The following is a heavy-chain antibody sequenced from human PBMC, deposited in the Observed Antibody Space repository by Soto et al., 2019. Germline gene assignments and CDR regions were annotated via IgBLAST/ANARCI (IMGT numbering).Heavy chain of an antibody. CDR2: ISGGGDTT. Sequence: EVQLLESGGGLVQPGGSLRLSCAASGFTFNNYAMTWVRQAPGKGLEWVSAISGGGDTTSYADSVKGRFTVSIDGSKNTLYLQMSSPRAEDTALYYCAKGRGGSGSLTPRVDFWGQGTLVTVSS. CDR1: GFTFNNYA. D-gene: IGHD3-10*01. V-gene: IGHV3-23*01. J-gene: IGHJ4*02. CDR3: AKGRGGSGSLTPRVDF.